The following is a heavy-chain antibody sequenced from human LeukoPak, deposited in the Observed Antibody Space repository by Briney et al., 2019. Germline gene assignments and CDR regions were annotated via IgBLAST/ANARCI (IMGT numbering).Heavy chain of an antibody. CDR3: ALILGYDSDGYYYDDY. J-gene: IGHJ4*02. CDR2: INWNGGST. D-gene: IGHD3-22*01. V-gene: IGHV3-20*04. CDR1: GFTFDDYG. Sequence: PGGSLRLSCAASGFTFDDYGMSWVRQAPGKGLEWVSGINWNGGSTGYADSVKGRFTISRDNAKNSLYLQMNSLRAEDTAVYYCALILGYDSDGYYYDDYWGQGTLVTVSS.